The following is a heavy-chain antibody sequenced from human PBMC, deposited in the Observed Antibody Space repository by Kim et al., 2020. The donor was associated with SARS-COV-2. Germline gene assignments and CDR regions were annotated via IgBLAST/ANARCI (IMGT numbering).Heavy chain of an antibody. Sequence: NYAQKLQGRVTMTTDTSTSTAYMELRSLRSDDTAVYYCARYGSGLNWFDPWGQGTLVTVSS. V-gene: IGHV1-18*01. CDR3: ARYGSGLNWFDP. J-gene: IGHJ5*02. D-gene: IGHD3-10*01.